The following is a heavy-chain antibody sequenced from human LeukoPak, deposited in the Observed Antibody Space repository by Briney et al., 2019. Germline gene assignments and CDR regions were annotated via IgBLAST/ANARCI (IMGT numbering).Heavy chain of an antibody. V-gene: IGHV3-23*01. D-gene: IGHD3-22*01. CDR1: GFTFTSYA. CDR2: ISGSGGST. CDR3: AKDPEITMIVVVINWFDL. Sequence: GRSLRLSRAASGFTFTSYAMSWVRQAPGKRLEWVSAISGSGGSTYYADSVKARFTISRDNSKKTLYLQMNSLGAEDTAVYYCAKDPEITMIVVVINWFDLWGQGTLVTVSS. J-gene: IGHJ5*02.